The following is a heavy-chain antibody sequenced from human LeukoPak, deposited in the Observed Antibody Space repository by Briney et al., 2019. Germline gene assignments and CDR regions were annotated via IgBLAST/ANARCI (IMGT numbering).Heavy chain of an antibody. V-gene: IGHV4-61*08. CDR1: GGSISSGGYY. CDR2: IYYSGST. CDR3: ARDYYGSGPAIRNFDL. J-gene: IGHJ2*01. Sequence: SETLSLTCTVSGGSISSGGYYWSWIRQHPGKGLEWIGYIYYSGSTNYSPSLKSRVTISLDTSKNQFSLKLNSVTAADTAVYYCARDYYGSGPAIRNFDLWGRGTLVTVSS. D-gene: IGHD3-10*01.